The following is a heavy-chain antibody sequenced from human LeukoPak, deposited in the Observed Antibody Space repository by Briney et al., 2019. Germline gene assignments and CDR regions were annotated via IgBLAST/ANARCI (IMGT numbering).Heavy chain of an antibody. CDR1: GFTFSDYD. Sequence: GGSLRLSCAASGFTFSDYDMHWVRQATGKGLEWASAIGTAGDTYYTGSVKGRFTISRENAKNSLYLQMNSLRAGDMAVYYCARVAKERVGGVYYFDYWGQGTLVTVSS. CDR2: IGTAGDT. V-gene: IGHV3-13*01. CDR3: ARVAKERVGGVYYFDY. D-gene: IGHD1-1*01. J-gene: IGHJ4*02.